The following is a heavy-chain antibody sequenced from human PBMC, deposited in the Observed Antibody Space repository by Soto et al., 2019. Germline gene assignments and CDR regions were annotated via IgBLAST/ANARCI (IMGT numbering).Heavy chain of an antibody. J-gene: IGHJ4*02. CDR1: GFTFSDHY. Sequence: EVQLVESGGGLVQPGGSLRLSCAASGFTFSDHYMGWVRQAPGKGLEWVGRIRNKANNYVTEYAASVKGRFTISRDDSKTSLYLQMNSLKTEDTAVYYCARGGVRLVQAYFDYWGQGTLVTVSS. CDR2: IRNKANNYVT. V-gene: IGHV3-72*01. CDR3: ARGGVRLVQAYFDY. D-gene: IGHD6-25*01.